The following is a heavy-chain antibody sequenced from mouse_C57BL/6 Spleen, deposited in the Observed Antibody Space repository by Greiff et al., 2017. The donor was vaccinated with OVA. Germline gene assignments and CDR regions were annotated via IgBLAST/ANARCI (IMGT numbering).Heavy chain of an antibody. CDR1: GFTFSDYG. J-gene: IGHJ1*03. Sequence: EVQGVESGGGLVKPGGSLKLSCAASGFTFSDYGMHWVRQAPETGLEWVAYISSGSSTIYYADTVKGRFTISRDNAKNTLFLQMTSLRSEDTAMYYCAIYGSSWYFDVWGTGTTVTVSS. D-gene: IGHD1-1*01. V-gene: IGHV5-17*01. CDR2: ISSGSSTI. CDR3: AIYGSSWYFDV.